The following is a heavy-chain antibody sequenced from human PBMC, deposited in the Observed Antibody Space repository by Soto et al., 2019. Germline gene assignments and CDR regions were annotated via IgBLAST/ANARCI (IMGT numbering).Heavy chain of an antibody. CDR1: GYPFTNFY. V-gene: IGHV1-46*01. J-gene: IGHJ4*02. D-gene: IGHD3-22*01. CDR3: ARADYYGSSGYHLDY. CDR2: INPSGGCT. Sequence: QVQVAQSGAEVKRPGASVKVSCWASGYPFTNFYIHWVRQAPGQGLEWMGIINPSGGCTAYAQKFLGRVTMTRDTSTSTVYMEVSSLRSEDTAVYYCARADYYGSSGYHLDYWGQGTLVTVSS.